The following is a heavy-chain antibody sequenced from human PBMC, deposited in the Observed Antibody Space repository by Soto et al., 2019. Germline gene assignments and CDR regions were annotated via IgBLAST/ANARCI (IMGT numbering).Heavy chain of an antibody. J-gene: IGHJ6*02. D-gene: IGHD1-1*01. CDR2: INPGGGST. Sequence: QVQLVQSGAEVKKPGASVKVSCKASGYTFTSYYIHWVRQAPGQGLEWMGIINPGGGSTSYAQKFQGRVSVARHTSTSAVYMELSRLTSEDSAVYYCARDTTLALTYHYCGMDVWGRGTTVTVSS. CDR1: GYTFTSYY. V-gene: IGHV1-46*01. CDR3: ARDTTLALTYHYCGMDV.